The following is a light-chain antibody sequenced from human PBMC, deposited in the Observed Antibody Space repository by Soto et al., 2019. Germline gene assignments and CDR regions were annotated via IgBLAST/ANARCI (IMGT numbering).Light chain of an antibody. CDR1: SSDVGNYNL. V-gene: IGLV2-23*02. Sequence: QSSLTQPASVSGSPGQSITISCTGASSDVGNYNLVSWYQQYPGKAPKVMIYEVNKRPSGVSNRFSGSKSGNTASLTISGLQAEDEADYYGCLYAGSSTRDVFGTRTKVTVL. CDR2: EVN. CDR3: CLYAGSSTRDV. J-gene: IGLJ1*01.